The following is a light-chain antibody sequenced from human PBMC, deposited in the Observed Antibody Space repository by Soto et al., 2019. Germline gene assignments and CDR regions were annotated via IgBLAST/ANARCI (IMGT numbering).Light chain of an antibody. CDR3: QQFGVSPT. Sequence: EIVLTQSPGTLSLSPGERATLSCRASQTITPTFLAWYQQKPGQAPRLLIYGASSRATDIPDRFSGSVSGTDFTLTISKLEPEDFAVYYCQQFGVSPTFGGGTKVEIK. CDR1: QTITPTF. V-gene: IGKV3-20*01. J-gene: IGKJ4*01. CDR2: GAS.